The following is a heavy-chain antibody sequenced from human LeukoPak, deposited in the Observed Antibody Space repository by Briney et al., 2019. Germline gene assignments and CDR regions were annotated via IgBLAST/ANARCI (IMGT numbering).Heavy chain of an antibody. V-gene: IGHV3-48*04. Sequence: GGSLRLSCAASGLSVSSNNMHWVRQAPGGRLEWVAYISAGSGTILSADSLKGRFTISRDNARESLFLQMNSLRAEDTAVYYCTRDLGLRRMIWGRGTLVLVSS. CDR3: TRDLGLRRMI. J-gene: IGHJ2*01. CDR2: ISAGSGTI. CDR1: GLSVSSNN.